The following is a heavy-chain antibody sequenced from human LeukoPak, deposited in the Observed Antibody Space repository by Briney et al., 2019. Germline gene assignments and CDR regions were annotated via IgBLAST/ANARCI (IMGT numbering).Heavy chain of an antibody. V-gene: IGHV3-21*01. CDR1: GFTFSSFG. D-gene: IGHD2-2*01. CDR3: ARVVTAAWDWFDP. Sequence: GGSLRLSCAASGFTFSSFGMNWVRQAPGKGLEWVSSISSSSTYIYYADSVKGRFTISRDNAKNSLYLQMNSLRADDTAVYYCARVVTAAWDWFDPWGQGTLVTVSS. CDR2: ISSSSTYI. J-gene: IGHJ5*02.